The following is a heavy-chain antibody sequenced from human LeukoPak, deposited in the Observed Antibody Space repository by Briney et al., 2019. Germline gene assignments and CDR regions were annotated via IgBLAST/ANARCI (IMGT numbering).Heavy chain of an antibody. CDR3: ARDHSIAAAGTGNDY. V-gene: IGHV1-3*01. J-gene: IGHJ4*02. D-gene: IGHD6-13*01. CDR1: GYTFTSYA. CDR2: INAGNGNT. Sequence: VASVTVSCTASGYTFTSYAMHWVRQAPGQRLEWMGWINAGNGNTNYAQKLQGRVTMTTDTSTSTAYMELRSLRSDDTAVYYCARDHSIAAAGTGNDYWGQGTLVTVSS.